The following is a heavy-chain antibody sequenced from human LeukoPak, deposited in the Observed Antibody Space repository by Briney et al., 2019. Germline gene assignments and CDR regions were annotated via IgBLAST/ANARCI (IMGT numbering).Heavy chain of an antibody. CDR3: TRDRGAMNDFDY. D-gene: IGHD2-2*01. CDR1: GFSFSSYA. Sequence: GGSLRLSCTDSGFSFSSYAMHWVRQSPGKGLEWVAVTSNHGNGFYADSVKGRFTISRDNSKKTLYLQMDSLSPEDTGVYYCTRDRGAMNDFDYWGQGTLVTVSS. V-gene: IGHV3-30*01. J-gene: IGHJ4*02. CDR2: TSNHGNG.